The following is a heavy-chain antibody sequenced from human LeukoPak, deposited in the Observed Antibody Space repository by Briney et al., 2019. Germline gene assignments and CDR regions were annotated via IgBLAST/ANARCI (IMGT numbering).Heavy chain of an antibody. J-gene: IGHJ3*02. D-gene: IGHD3-3*01. CDR2: INHSVST. V-gene: IGHV4-34*01. CDR3: ARGRMTYYDFWSGSQEDAFDI. Sequence: SETLSLTCAVYGGSFSGYYWSWIRQPPGKGLEWIGEINHSVSTNYNPSLKSRVTISVDTSKNQFSLKLSSVTAADTAVYYCARGRMTYYDFWSGSQEDAFDIWGQGTMVTVSS. CDR1: GGSFSGYY.